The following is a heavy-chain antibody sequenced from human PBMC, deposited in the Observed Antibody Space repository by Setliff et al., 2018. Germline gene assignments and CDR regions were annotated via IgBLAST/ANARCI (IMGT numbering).Heavy chain of an antibody. CDR3: ARRRCSSRYCSPPEANWLDP. Sequence: SETLSLTCTVSGGSITTDYWNWLRQSPGKGLEWIGHIFYSGNTHYNPSLESRVTISLDTSKSHFSLNLRSVTAADTAVYYCARRRCSSRYCSPPEANWLDPWGQGTQVTVSS. D-gene: IGHD2-15*01. CDR1: GGSITTDY. CDR2: IFYSGNT. V-gene: IGHV4-59*12. J-gene: IGHJ5*02.